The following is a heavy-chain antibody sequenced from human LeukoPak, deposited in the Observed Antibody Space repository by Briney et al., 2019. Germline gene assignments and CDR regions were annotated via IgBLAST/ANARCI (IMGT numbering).Heavy chain of an antibody. D-gene: IGHD2-15*01. CDR2: ISSSSSTI. CDR3: ARDSWGRYCSGGSCYADYYYYMDV. CDR1: GFTFSSYS. J-gene: IGHJ6*03. V-gene: IGHV3-48*01. Sequence: TGGSLRLSCAASGFTFSSYSMNWVRQAPGKGLEWVSYISSSSSTIYYADSVKGRFNISRDNAKNSLYLQMNSLRAEDTAVYYCARDSWGRYCSGGSCYADYYYYMDVWGKGTTVTVSS.